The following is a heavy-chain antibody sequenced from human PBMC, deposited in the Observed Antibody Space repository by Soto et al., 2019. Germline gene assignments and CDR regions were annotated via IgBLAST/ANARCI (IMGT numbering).Heavy chain of an antibody. CDR1: GDSVSGNSAA. CDR3: AREGVHNHTEYYLDY. J-gene: IGHJ4*02. D-gene: IGHD3-16*01. V-gene: IGHV6-1*01. Sequence: PSQTLSLTCAISGDSVSGNSAAWNWIRQSPSRGLEWLGRTYYRSRWYNDYAVSVKSRITVTPDTSKNQFSLHLNSLTAEDTAVYYCAREGVHNHTEYYLDYWGQGTLVTVSS. CDR2: TYYRSRWYN.